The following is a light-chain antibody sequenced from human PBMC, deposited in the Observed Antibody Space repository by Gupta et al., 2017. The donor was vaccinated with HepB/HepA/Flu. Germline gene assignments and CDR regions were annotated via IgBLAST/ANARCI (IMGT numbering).Light chain of an antibody. CDR3: QQYNNYPLT. V-gene: IGKV1-16*01. J-gene: IGKJ1*01. Sequence: DTKLTKSPSSVSDSVGDRVIITCRASQDINNHLAWFQQKPGEAPKSLIYAASSLKSGVPSRFSGSASGTEFTLTISSLQPEDFGTYYCQQYNNYPLTFGQGTQVEIK. CDR2: AAS. CDR1: QDINNH.